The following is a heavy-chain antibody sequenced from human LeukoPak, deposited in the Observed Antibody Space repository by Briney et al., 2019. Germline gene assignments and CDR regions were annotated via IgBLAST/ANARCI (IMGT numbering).Heavy chain of an antibody. D-gene: IGHD1-7*01. J-gene: IGHJ4*02. CDR3: ARDSLELHFDY. CDR1: GYTFTGYY. Sequence: ASVKVSCKASGYTFTGYYMHWVRQAPGQGLEWMGWINPNSGGTNYARKLQGRVTMTRDTSISTAYMELSRLRSDDTAVYYCARDSLELHFDYWGQGTLVTVSS. CDR2: INPNSGGT. V-gene: IGHV1-2*02.